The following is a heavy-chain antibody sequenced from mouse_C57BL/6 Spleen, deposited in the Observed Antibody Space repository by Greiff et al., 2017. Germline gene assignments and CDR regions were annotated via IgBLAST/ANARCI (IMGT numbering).Heavy chain of an antibody. CDR1: GYTFTEYT. D-gene: IGHD2-4*01. CDR2: FYPGSGSI. J-gene: IGHJ2*01. V-gene: IGHV1-62-2*01. Sequence: QVQLQQSGAELVKPGASVKLSCKASGYTFTEYTIHWVKQRSGQGLEWIGWFYPGSGSIKYNEKFKDKATLTADKSSSTVYMELSRLTSEDSAVXFCARHEAKEGDYDEDYFDYWGQGTTLTVSS. CDR3: ARHEAKEGDYDEDYFDY.